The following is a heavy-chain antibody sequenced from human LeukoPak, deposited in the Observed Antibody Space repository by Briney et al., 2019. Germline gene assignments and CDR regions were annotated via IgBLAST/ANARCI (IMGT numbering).Heavy chain of an antibody. Sequence: PSETLSLTCTVSGGSISSYYWSWIRQPPGKGLEWIGYIYYSGSTNYNPSLKSRVTISVDTSKNQFSLKLSSVTAADTAVYYCARESVISVAGTGWFDPWGQGTLVTVSS. CDR1: GGSISSYY. D-gene: IGHD6-19*01. CDR3: ARESVISVAGTGWFDP. CDR2: IYYSGST. V-gene: IGHV4-59*01. J-gene: IGHJ5*02.